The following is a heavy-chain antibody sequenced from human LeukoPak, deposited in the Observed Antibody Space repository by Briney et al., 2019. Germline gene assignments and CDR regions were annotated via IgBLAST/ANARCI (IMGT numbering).Heavy chain of an antibody. J-gene: IGHJ5*02. CDR1: GFTFSSYS. Sequence: GGSLRLSCAASGFTFSSYSMNWVRQAPGKGLEWVSSISSSSYIYYADSVKGRFTISRDNAKNSLYLQMNSLRAEDTAVYYCARGYGGNSEGWFDPWGQGTLVTVSS. CDR2: ISSSSYI. V-gene: IGHV3-21*01. CDR3: ARGYGGNSEGWFDP. D-gene: IGHD4-23*01.